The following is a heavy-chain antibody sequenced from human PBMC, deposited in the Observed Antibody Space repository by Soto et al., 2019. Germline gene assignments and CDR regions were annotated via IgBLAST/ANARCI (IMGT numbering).Heavy chain of an antibody. V-gene: IGHV4-30-2*01. Sequence: PSETLSLTCAVSGGSISSGGYSWSWIRQPPGKGLEWIGYIYHSGSTYYNPSLKSRVTISVDRSKNQFSLKLSSVTAADTAVYYCEKGGSSWYFFSWFDPWGQGTLVTVSS. CDR1: GGSISSGGYS. J-gene: IGHJ5*02. D-gene: IGHD6-13*01. CDR2: IYHSGST. CDR3: EKGGSSWYFFSWFDP.